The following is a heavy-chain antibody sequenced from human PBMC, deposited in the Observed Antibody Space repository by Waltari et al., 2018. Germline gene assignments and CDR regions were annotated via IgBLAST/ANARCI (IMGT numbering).Heavy chain of an antibody. V-gene: IGHV1-2*06. J-gene: IGHJ4*02. CDR3: ARDRAVAGPRLDY. D-gene: IGHD6-19*01. CDR1: GYTFTGYY. CDR2: INPTSGGT. Sequence: QVQLVQSGAEVKKPGASVKVSCKASGYTFTGYYMHWVRQAPGQGLEWMGRINPTSGGTNYAQKCQGRVTMTRDTSISTAYMELSRLRSDDTAVYYWARDRAVAGPRLDYWGQGTLVTVSS.